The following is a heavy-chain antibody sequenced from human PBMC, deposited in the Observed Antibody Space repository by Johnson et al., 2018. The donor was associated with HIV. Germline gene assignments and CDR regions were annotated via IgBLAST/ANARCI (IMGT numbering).Heavy chain of an antibody. CDR2: ISFDENNK. CDR1: GFTFSTYT. D-gene: IGHD5-12*01. V-gene: IGHV3-30-3*01. J-gene: IGHJ3*02. CDR3: ARVGVSGYDLAAFDI. Sequence: QVLLVESGGDVVQPGRSLRLSCAASGFTFSTYTMHWVRQAPGKGLEWVAVISFDENNKVYADSVKGRFTISRDNSKNTLFLHMNSLRTEDTAIYYCARVGVSGYDLAAFDIWGQGTMVTVSS.